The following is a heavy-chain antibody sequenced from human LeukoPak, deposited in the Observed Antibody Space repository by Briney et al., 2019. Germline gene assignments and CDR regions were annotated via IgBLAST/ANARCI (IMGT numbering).Heavy chain of an antibody. J-gene: IGHJ4*02. CDR2: IKQDGSEK. D-gene: IGHD3-22*01. CDR1: GFTFTNNF. Sequence: GGSLRLSCAASGFTFTNNFMSWVRQVPGKGLEWVANIKQDGSEKTYADSVRGRFTIFRDNAKDSVYLQMNSLRAEDTAFYYCAKGPYFYDSPIDYWGQGTLVTVSS. V-gene: IGHV3-7*03. CDR3: AKGPYFYDSPIDY.